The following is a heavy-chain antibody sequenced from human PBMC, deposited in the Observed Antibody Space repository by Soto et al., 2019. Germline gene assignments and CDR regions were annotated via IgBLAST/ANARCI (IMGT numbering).Heavy chain of an antibody. V-gene: IGHV4-31*03. CDR2: IYYSGSP. J-gene: IGHJ5*01. Sequence: QVQLQESGPGLVKPSQTLSLTCTVSGGSISSGGYYWSWLRQHPGMGLVWIGYIYYSGSPYYNPSLKSRVTISLDTSKNRFSLELSSVTAADTAVYYCAGSIDSWGQGTLVTVSS. CDR1: GGSISSGGYY. CDR3: AGSIDS.